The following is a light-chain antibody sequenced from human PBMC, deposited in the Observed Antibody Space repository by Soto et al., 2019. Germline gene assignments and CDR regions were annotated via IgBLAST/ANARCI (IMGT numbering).Light chain of an antibody. J-gene: IGLJ2*01. CDR3: ATWDDSLNGVV. Sequence: QSVLTQPPSASGTPGQRVTISCSGSSSNIGSNAVNWYQQLPGTAPKLLIYSNNQRPSGVPDRFSGSKSGTSASLAISGLQCEDEADYCCATWDDSLNGVVFGGGTKVIVL. V-gene: IGLV1-44*01. CDR1: SSNIGSNA. CDR2: SNN.